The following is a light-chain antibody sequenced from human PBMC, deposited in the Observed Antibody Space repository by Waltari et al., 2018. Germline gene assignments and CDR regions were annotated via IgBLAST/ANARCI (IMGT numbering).Light chain of an antibody. J-gene: IGLJ2*01. CDR2: EVS. Sequence: QPALTQPPSASGSPGPSVPIPCPGPSSDVGGHHHVSWYQQYPGKAPKLIVYEVSKRPSGVPDRFSGSKSGNTASLTVSWLQAEDEADYYCSSFAGSNTVKFGGGTKLTVL. V-gene: IGLV2-8*01. CDR1: SSDVGGHHH. CDR3: SSFAGSNTVK.